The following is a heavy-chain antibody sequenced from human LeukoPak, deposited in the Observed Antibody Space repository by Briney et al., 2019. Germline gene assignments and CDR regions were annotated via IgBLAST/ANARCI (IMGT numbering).Heavy chain of an antibody. CDR3: ASLVEYCSSTSCSDY. J-gene: IGHJ4*02. Sequence: GGSLRLSCAASGFTFDDYGMSWVRQAPGKGLEWVSGINWNGGSTGYADSVKGRFTISIDNAKNSLYLQMNSLRAEDTALYYCASLVEYCSSTSCSDYWGQGTLVTVSS. CDR1: GFTFDDYG. CDR2: INWNGGST. V-gene: IGHV3-20*04. D-gene: IGHD2-2*01.